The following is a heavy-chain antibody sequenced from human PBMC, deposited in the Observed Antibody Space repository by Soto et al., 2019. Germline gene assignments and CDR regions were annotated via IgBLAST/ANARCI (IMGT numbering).Heavy chain of an antibody. CDR2: INHSGST. CDR1: GGSFSGYY. V-gene: IGHV4-34*01. Sequence: SETLSLTCAVYGGSFSGYYWSWIRQPPGKGLEWIGEINHSGSTNYNPSLKSRVTISVDTSKNQFSLKLSSVTAADTAVYYCAGLHSYYGSGSYLPLYYYYGMDVWGQGTTVTVSS. J-gene: IGHJ6*02. CDR3: AGLHSYYGSGSYLPLYYYYGMDV. D-gene: IGHD3-10*01.